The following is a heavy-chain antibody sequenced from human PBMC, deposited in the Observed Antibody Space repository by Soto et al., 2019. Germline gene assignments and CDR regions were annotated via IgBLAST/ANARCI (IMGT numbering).Heavy chain of an antibody. Sequence: SETLSLTCVVSGGSISSSDWWNWVRQPPGKGLEWIGEISESGSPNYNPSLKSRVTISIDKAKKYFSLKLDSVTAADTAVYYCAREVSGVQAFDYWGQGTLVTSPQ. J-gene: IGHJ4*02. CDR3: AREVSGVQAFDY. V-gene: IGHV4-4*02. CDR2: ISESGSP. CDR1: GGSISSSDW. D-gene: IGHD2-21*01.